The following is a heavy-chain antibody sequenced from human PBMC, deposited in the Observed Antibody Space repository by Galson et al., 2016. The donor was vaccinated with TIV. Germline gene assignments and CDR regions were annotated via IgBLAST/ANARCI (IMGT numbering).Heavy chain of an antibody. Sequence: SVKVSCKASGYTFTSYGFGWVRQAPGQGLEWMGWISTYNGNTNYAQKFQGRVTLTTETSTSTASMELRGLTSDATAMYYCAGAADTRNGVPFDYWGQGTLVTVSS. V-gene: IGHV1-18*01. D-gene: IGHD1-14*01. CDR3: AGAADTRNGVPFDY. CDR1: GYTFTSYG. CDR2: ISTYNGNT. J-gene: IGHJ4*02.